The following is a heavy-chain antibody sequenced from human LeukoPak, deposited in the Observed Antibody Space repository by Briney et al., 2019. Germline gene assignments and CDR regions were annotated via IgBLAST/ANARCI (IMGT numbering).Heavy chain of an antibody. D-gene: IGHD1-7*01. Sequence: ASVKVSCKASAYTFTGYYIHWVRQAPGQGLEWMGWINPNTGGTSYAQKFQGRVTMTRDTSISTAYMELSRLISEDTAVYYCARSRITGTPHGGYYYYYMDVWGKGITVTVSS. CDR1: AYTFTGYY. V-gene: IGHV1-2*02. J-gene: IGHJ6*03. CDR3: ARSRITGTPHGGYYYYYMDV. CDR2: INPNTGGT.